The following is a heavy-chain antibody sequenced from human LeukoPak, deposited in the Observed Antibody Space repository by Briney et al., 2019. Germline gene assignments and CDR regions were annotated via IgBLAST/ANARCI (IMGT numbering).Heavy chain of an antibody. J-gene: IGHJ4*02. CDR1: GFTFSSYA. CDR3: ARDQDYYDSSGYYPS. Sequence: GGSLRLSCAASGFTFSSYAMHWVRQAPGKGLEWVAVISYDGSNKYYADSVKGRFTISRDNSKNTLYLQMNSLRAEDTAVYYCARDQDYYDSSGYYPSWGQGTLVTVSS. D-gene: IGHD3-22*01. CDR2: ISYDGSNK. V-gene: IGHV3-30-3*01.